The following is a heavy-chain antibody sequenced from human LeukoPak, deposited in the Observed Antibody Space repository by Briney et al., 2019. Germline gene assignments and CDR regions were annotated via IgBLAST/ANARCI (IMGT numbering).Heavy chain of an antibody. CDR1: GFKFNDYA. CDR2: LSWHSGSI. V-gene: IGHV3-9*01. Sequence: PGGSLRLSCVASGFKFNDYAMHWVRQAPGKGLEWVSGLSWHSGSIGYADSVKGRFTISRDNAKNSLYLEMNSLRPEDSALYYCAKETKVGENLYYFDYWGRGTLVTVSS. CDR3: AKETKVGENLYYFDY. D-gene: IGHD1-26*01. J-gene: IGHJ4*02.